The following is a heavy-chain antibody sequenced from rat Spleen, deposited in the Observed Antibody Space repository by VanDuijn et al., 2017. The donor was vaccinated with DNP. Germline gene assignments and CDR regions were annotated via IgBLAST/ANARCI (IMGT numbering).Heavy chain of an antibody. CDR2: ITSSGGTT. CDR3: ARNYGGYRPWDY. V-gene: IGHV5-31*01. J-gene: IGHJ3*01. Sequence: EVQLVESGGGLVQPGRSLKLSCAASGFTFNKYWMTWIRQVPGKGLEWVASITSSGGTTYYSDSVKGRYTISRDNAKNTLYLQMKSLRSEDTATYYCARNYGGYRPWDYWGQGTLVTVSS. CDR1: GFTFNKYW. D-gene: IGHD1-11*01.